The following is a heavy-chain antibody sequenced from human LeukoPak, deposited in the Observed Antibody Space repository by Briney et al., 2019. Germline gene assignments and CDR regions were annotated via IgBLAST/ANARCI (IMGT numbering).Heavy chain of an antibody. V-gene: IGHV3-21*01. Sequence: GGSLRLSCAASGFTFSSYEMHWVRQAPGKGLEWVSSISSSSSYIYYADSVKGRFTISRDNAKNSLYLQMNSLRAEDTAVYYCARDYDILTDPFDYWGQGTLVTVSS. D-gene: IGHD3-9*01. CDR2: ISSSSSYI. CDR3: ARDYDILTDPFDY. CDR1: GFTFSSYE. J-gene: IGHJ4*02.